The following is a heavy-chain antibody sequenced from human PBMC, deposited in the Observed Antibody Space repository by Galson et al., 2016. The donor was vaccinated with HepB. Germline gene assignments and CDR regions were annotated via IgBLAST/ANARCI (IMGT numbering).Heavy chain of an antibody. CDR2: MNPNSGNT. CDR3: ARATGSYDN. CDR1: GYTFASYD. D-gene: IGHD1-26*01. V-gene: IGHV1-8*01. Sequence: SVKVSCKASGYTFASYDINWVRQATGQGPEWMGWMNPNSGNTGYAQKFQGRVTMTRNTSISTAYMELRSLRSEDTAVYYCARATGSYDNWGQGTLVTVSS. J-gene: IGHJ4*02.